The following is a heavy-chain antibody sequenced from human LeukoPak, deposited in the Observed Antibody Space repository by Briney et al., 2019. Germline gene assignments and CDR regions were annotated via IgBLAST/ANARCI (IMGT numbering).Heavy chain of an antibody. J-gene: IGHJ5*02. V-gene: IGHV4-39*06. CDR3: ARVGGDIVDVPVDIDSEAWFDP. CDR2: IYYSGTT. D-gene: IGHD2-2*02. Sequence: PSETLSLTCTVSGGPMRSSGYFWGWIRQPPGKGLEWIGSIYYSGTTYYNPSLKSRVTMSLDTSKSQFTLKLASVTAADTAFYYCARVGGDIVDVPVDIDSEAWFDPWGQGTLPIVSS. CDR1: GGPMRSSGYF.